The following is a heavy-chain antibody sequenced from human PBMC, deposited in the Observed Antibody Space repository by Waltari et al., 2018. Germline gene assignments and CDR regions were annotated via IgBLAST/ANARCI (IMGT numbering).Heavy chain of an antibody. CDR2: IYYSGST. J-gene: IGHJ4*02. CDR1: GGSISSSSYY. D-gene: IGHD6-25*01. Sequence: QLQLQESGPGLVKPSETLSLTCTVSGGSISSSSYYWGWIRQPPGKGLEWIGSIYYSGSTYYNPSLKSRVTISIDTSKNQFSLKLSSVTAADTAVYYCARGDSGLYYFDYWGQGTLVTVSS. V-gene: IGHV4-39*01. CDR3: ARGDSGLYYFDY.